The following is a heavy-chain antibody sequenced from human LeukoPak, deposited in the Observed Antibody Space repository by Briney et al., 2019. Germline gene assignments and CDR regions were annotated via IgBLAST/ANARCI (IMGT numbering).Heavy chain of an antibody. J-gene: IGHJ4*02. D-gene: IGHD3-22*01. CDR2: ISWNSGSI. Sequence: PGGSLRLSCVGSGFTIHDHAMHWVRHAPGKGLEWVSGISWNSGSIGYADSVKGRFTISRDNAKNSLYLQMNSLRAEDTALYYCAKDIGPLDYYDSSGYLQWWGQGTLVTVSS. V-gene: IGHV3-9*01. CDR3: AKDIGPLDYYDSSGYLQW. CDR1: GFTIHDHA.